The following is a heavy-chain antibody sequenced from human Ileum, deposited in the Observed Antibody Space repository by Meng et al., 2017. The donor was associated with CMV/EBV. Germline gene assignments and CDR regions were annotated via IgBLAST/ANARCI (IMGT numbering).Heavy chain of an antibody. CDR3: ASEYFGSGTYYTSS. Sequence: SETLSLTCAVHGGSFGGYHWSWIRQPPGKGLEWIGEINHSGSANYNPSLKSRVTISRDTSKNHFSLKLTSVTAADTAVYYCASEYFGSGTYYTSSWGQGTPVTVSS. D-gene: IGHD3-10*01. CDR2: INHSGSA. CDR1: GGSFGGYH. J-gene: IGHJ5*01. V-gene: IGHV4-34*01.